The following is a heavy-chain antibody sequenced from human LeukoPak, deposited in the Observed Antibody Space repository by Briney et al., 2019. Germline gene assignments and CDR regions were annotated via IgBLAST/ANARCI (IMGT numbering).Heavy chain of an antibody. CDR1: GFTFSSYA. CDR2: ISGSGGST. J-gene: IGHJ3*02. D-gene: IGHD3-22*01. Sequence: GGSLRLSCAASGFTFSSYAMSWVRQAPGRGLEWVSAISGSGGSTYYADSVKGRFTISRDNSKNTLYLQMNSLRAEDTAVHYCAKDSYYYDSSGPDPFDIWGQGTMVTVSS. V-gene: IGHV3-23*01. CDR3: AKDSYYYDSSGPDPFDI.